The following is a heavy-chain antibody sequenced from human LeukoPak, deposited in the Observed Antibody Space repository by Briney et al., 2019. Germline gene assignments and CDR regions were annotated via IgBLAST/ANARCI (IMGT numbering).Heavy chain of an antibody. CDR1: GFTFSDYA. Sequence: PGGSLRLSCAASGFTFSDYAMSWVRQAPGKELEWVSTISDSGDYTYYVDSVKGRFTVSRDNSKNTLYLQMNSLRAEDTAVYYCAKPRGSGSYYNGFDYWGQGTLVTVSS. J-gene: IGHJ4*02. CDR2: ISDSGDYT. CDR3: AKPRGSGSYYNGFDY. D-gene: IGHD3-10*01. V-gene: IGHV3-23*01.